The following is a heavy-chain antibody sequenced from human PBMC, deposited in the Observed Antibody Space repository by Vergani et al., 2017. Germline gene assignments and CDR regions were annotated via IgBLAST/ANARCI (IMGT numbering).Heavy chain of an antibody. CDR3: AKGDYYDSSGYYYVHAFDI. V-gene: IGHV3-30*18. CDR1: GFTFSSYG. J-gene: IGHJ3*02. D-gene: IGHD3-22*01. Sequence: QVQLVESGGGVVQHGRSLRLSCAASGFTFSSYGMHWVRQAPGKGLEWVAVISYDGSNKYYADSVKGRFTISRDNSKNTLYLQMNSLRAEDTAVYYCAKGDYYDSSGYYYVHAFDIWGQGTMVTVSS. CDR2: ISYDGSNK.